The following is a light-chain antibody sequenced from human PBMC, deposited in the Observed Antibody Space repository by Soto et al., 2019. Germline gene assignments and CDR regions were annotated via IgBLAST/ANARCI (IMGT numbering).Light chain of an antibody. V-gene: IGKV3-15*01. CDR3: QQYNNWT. CDR2: GAS. J-gene: IGKJ1*01. Sequence: IVMTQSPATLSVSPGERATLSCRASQSVSSNLAWYQQKPGQAPRLLIYGASTRATGIPARFSGSGSGTEFTLTISSLQSEDFAVYYCQQYNNWTLGQGTKVDIK. CDR1: QSVSSN.